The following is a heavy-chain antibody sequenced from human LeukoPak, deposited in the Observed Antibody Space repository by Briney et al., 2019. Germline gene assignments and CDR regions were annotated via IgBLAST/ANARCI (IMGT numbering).Heavy chain of an antibody. V-gene: IGHV1-2*02. Sequence: ASVKVSCKASPYTFTGYYLHWVRQAPGQGLEWMGWIDPNNGDTKYAQKFQGRVTMTRDRSISTAYMELSRLTSDDTAVYSCARRSRNGLDAFDIWGQGTMVTVSS. J-gene: IGHJ3*02. CDR2: IDPNNGDT. D-gene: IGHD1-14*01. CDR3: ARRSRNGLDAFDI. CDR1: PYTFTGYY.